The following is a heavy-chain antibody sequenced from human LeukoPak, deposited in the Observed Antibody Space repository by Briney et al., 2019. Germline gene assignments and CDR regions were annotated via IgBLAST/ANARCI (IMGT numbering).Heavy chain of an antibody. CDR1: GIPFIDAW. Sequence: GGSLRLSCELSGIPFIDAWMSWVRQAPGKGLEWVGRIKGTTADGTTAYAAPVKGRFLIARDDSQRMVYLQMDSLKIEDTAAYFCTWVDCSGGSCYFASWGQGTQVTVSS. V-gene: IGHV3-15*01. D-gene: IGHD2-15*01. CDR2: IKGTTADGTT. J-gene: IGHJ4*02. CDR3: TWVDCSGGSCYFAS.